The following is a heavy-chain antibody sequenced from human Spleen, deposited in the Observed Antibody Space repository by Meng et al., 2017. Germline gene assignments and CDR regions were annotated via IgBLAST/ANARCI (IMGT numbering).Heavy chain of an antibody. CDR2: IKQDGSQK. CDR3: ARQSYYDSSGYYYKSPSFDY. V-gene: IGHV3-7*01. J-gene: IGHJ4*02. Sequence: GESLKISCAASGFTFHSYAMSWVRQAPGKGLEWVANIKQDGSQKYYVDSVKGRFTISRDNAKNSLYLQVNSLRAEDTAVYYCARQSYYDSSGYYYKSPSFDYWGQGTLVTVSS. D-gene: IGHD3-22*01. CDR1: GFTFHSYA.